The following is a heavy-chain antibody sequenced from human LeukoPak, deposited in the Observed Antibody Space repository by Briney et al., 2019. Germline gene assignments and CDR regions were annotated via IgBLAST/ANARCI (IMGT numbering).Heavy chain of an antibody. CDR2: ISYDGTNK. J-gene: IGHJ4*02. CDR1: GVAFSSYD. Sequence: GGSLRLSCAASGVAFSSYDMHWVRQAPGKGLEWVAVISYDGTNKDYADSVKGRLTISRDNSKNTLYLQMNSLRPEDTAVYYCARNSVGGSFFDYWGQGILVTVSS. D-gene: IGHD3-16*01. V-gene: IGHV3-30-3*01. CDR3: ARNSVGGSFFDY.